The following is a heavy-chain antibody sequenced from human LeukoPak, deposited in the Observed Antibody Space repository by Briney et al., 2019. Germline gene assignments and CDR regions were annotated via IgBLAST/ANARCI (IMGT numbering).Heavy chain of an antibody. V-gene: IGHV4-39*07. CDR2: IYHTGSS. Sequence: PSETLSLTCIVSGVSITTTDHFWGWIRQPPGKGLEWMGNIYHTGSSYYNPSLKSRVTISVDTSKSQFSLRLSSVTAADTAVYYCARKPIINNAWYYFDYWGQGTLVTVSS. CDR3: ARKPIINNAWYYFDY. J-gene: IGHJ4*02. CDR1: GVSITTTDHF. D-gene: IGHD1/OR15-1a*01.